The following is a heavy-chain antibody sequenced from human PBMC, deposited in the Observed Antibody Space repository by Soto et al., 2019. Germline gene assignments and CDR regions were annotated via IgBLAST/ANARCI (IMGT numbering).Heavy chain of an antibody. V-gene: IGHV3-33*01. CDR1: GFTFSSSV. Sequence: GGSMRLCCAPSGFTFSSSVMHWVRQAPGKGLEWVAVVHYDGTKKYYADSVRGRFTISRDNSENILYLQMNSPRPDDTAVYFCARETSYDFWSGPQTMDVWGQGTTVTVSS. CDR3: ARETSYDFWSGPQTMDV. D-gene: IGHD3-3*01. CDR2: VHYDGTKK. J-gene: IGHJ6*02.